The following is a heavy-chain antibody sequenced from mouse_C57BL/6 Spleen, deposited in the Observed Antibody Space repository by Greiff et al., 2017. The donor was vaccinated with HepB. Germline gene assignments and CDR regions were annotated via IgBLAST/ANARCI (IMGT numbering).Heavy chain of an antibody. V-gene: IGHV5-12*01. CDR1: GFTFSDYY. J-gene: IGHJ4*01. CDR3: ARHPFDGPYAMDY. Sequence: EVQRVESGGGLVQPGGSLKLSCAASGFTFSDYYMYWVRQTPEKRLEWVAYISNGGGSTYYPDTVKGRFTISRDNAKNTLYLQMSRLKSEDTAMYYCARHPFDGPYAMDYWGQGTSVTVSS. CDR2: ISNGGGST. D-gene: IGHD2-3*01.